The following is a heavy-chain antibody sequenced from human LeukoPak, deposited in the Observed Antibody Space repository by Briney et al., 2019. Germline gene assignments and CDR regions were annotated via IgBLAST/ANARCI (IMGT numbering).Heavy chain of an antibody. V-gene: IGHV5-51*01. CDR3: ARPITMVRGVTLPDAFDI. D-gene: IGHD3-10*01. J-gene: IGHJ3*02. Sequence: GGALQISFQGSGYRFTSYWIGWGRPGPGKGVEWMGIIYPGDSDNRYSPSFQGQVTISADKSISTAYLQWSSLKASDTAMYYCARPITMVRGVTLPDAFDIWGQGTMVTVSS. CDR2: IYPGDSDN. CDR1: GYRFTSYW.